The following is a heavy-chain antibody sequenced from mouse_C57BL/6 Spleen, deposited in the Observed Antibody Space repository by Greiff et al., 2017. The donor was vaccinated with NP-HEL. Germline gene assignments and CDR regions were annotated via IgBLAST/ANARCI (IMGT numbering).Heavy chain of an antibody. CDR2: IDPSASET. J-gene: IGHJ3*01. CDR3: ARSSSGYSWFAY. D-gene: IGHD3-2*02. V-gene: IGHV1-52*01. CDR1: GYTFTSYW. Sequence: QVQLKQPGAELVRPGSSVKLSCKASGYTFTSYWMHWVKQRPIQGLEWIGTIDPSASETNYNQKFKDKATLTVDKSSSTAYMQLSSLTSEDSAVYYCARSSSGYSWFAYWGQGTLVTVSA.